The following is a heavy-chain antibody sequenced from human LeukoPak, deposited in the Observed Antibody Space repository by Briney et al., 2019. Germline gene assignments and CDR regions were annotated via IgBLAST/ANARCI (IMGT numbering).Heavy chain of an antibody. V-gene: IGHV1-46*01. CDR2: INPSGGST. Sequence: ASVKVSCKASGYTFTSYYMHLVRQAPGQGLEWMGIINPSGGSTSYAQKFQGRVTMTRDTSTSTVYMELSSLRSEDTAVYYCARATVVTQGAMWSKPETDYWGQGTLVTVSS. J-gene: IGHJ4*02. CDR3: ARATVVTQGAMWSKPETDY. CDR1: GYTFTSYY. D-gene: IGHD4-23*01.